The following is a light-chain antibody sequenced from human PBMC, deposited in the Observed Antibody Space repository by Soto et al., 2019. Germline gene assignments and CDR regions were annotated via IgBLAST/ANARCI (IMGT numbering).Light chain of an antibody. Sequence: EIVLTQSPGTLSLSPGERATLSCRASQSVNSNYLAWYQQKPGQAPRLLIYAASARATGIPDRFSGSGSGTDFTLTISRLEPEDFAVYYCQQFVSSPLTFGGGTKVESK. CDR2: AAS. CDR1: QSVNSNY. V-gene: IGKV3-20*01. J-gene: IGKJ4*01. CDR3: QQFVSSPLT.